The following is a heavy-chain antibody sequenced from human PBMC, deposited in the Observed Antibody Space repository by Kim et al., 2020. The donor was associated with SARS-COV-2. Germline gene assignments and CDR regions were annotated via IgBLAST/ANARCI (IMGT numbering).Heavy chain of an antibody. CDR1: GYSISSGYY. CDR2: IYHSGTT. V-gene: IGHV4-38-2*02. J-gene: IGHJ4*02. D-gene: IGHD3-3*01. Sequence: SETLSLTCTVSGYSISSGYYWGWIRQPPGKGLEWIGSIYHSGTTYYNPALKSRVTISVDTSNNQFSLKLSSVTAADTAVYYCARVAAGYSTPPWFWGQGT. CDR3: ARVAAGYSTPPWF.